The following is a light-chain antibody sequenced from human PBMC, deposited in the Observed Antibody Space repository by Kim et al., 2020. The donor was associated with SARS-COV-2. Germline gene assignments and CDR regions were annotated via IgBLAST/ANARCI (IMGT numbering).Light chain of an antibody. V-gene: IGLV3-21*04. J-gene: IGLJ3*02. CDR3: QVWDSSSDHPWV. CDR2: YDS. Sequence: PGRTARMTCGGNNIGSKSVQWYQQKPGQAPVLVIYYDSDRPSGIPERFSGSNSGNTATLTISRVEAGDEADYYCQVWDSSSDHPWVFGGGTKLTVL. CDR1: NIGSKS.